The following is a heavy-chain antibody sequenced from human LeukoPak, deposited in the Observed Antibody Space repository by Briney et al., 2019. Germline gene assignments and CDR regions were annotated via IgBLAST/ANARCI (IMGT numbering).Heavy chain of an antibody. CDR1: GFTFSGSA. D-gene: IGHD4-11*01. Sequence: PGGSLKLSCAASGFTFSGSAMHWVRQASGKGLEWVGRMRSKANSYATAYAASVKGRFTISRDDSKNTAYLQMNSLKTEDTAVYYCTRQQYPRVYYYGMDVWGQGTTVTVSS. J-gene: IGHJ6*02. CDR3: TRQQYPRVYYYGMDV. V-gene: IGHV3-73*01. CDR2: MRSKANSYAT.